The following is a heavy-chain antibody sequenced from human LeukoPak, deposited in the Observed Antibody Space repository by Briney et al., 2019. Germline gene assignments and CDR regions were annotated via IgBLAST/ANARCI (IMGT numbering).Heavy chain of an antibody. J-gene: IGHJ4*02. CDR2: IYYSGST. Sequence: SETLSLTCTVYGGSISSYYWSWIRQPPGKGLEWIGYIYYSGSTNYNPSLKSRVTISVDTSKNQFSLKLSSVTAADTAVYYCARESGYSLSYWGQGTLVTVSS. CDR1: GGSISSYY. V-gene: IGHV4-59*01. CDR3: ARESGYSLSY. D-gene: IGHD5-18*01.